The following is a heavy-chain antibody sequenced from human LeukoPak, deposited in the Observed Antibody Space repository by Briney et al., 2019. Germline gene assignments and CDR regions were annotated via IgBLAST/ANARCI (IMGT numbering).Heavy chain of an antibody. V-gene: IGHV3-23*01. D-gene: IGHD5-12*01. Sequence: GESLTLSCAASRLILSTFVMNWVRQAQGKGREWVSSIGTGDSNTFYADSVRGRLTLSRDHSVNTLCLQMNSLRVEATAIFYCVKGRRKSGYDDWGQGALVTVSP. CDR3: VKGRRKSGYDD. CDR1: RLILSTFV. CDR2: IGTGDSNT. J-gene: IGHJ4*02.